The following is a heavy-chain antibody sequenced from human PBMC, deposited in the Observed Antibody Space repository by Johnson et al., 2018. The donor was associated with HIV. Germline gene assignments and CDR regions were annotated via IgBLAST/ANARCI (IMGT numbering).Heavy chain of an antibody. V-gene: IGHV3-30*03. CDR1: GFTFKSYS. CDR2: ISYDGSNQ. D-gene: IGHD3-10*01. CDR3: ARDLHYYGRDDAFDI. J-gene: IGHJ3*02. Sequence: QVQLVESGGGVVQPGRSMRLSCAASGFTFKSYSMHWVRQAPGKGLEWMAAISYDGSNQFYADSLKGRFSISRDNSNNTLYLQMNSLRPEDTAFYYCARDLHYYGRDDAFDIWGQGTMVTVSS.